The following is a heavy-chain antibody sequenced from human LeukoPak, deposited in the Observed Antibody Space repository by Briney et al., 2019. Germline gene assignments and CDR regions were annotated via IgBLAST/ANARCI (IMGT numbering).Heavy chain of an antibody. J-gene: IGHJ4*02. CDR3: ARGYCRSTTSCYFDY. D-gene: IGHD2/OR15-2a*01. CDR1: GFTVSSNS. Sequence: GGSLRLSCTVSGFTVSSNSMSWVRQAPGKGLEWVGRIRKKVNSYTTEYAATVKGRLTISRDDSKNSLYLQMNSLKTEDTAVYYCARGYCRSTTSCYFDYWGQGTLVTVSS. CDR2: IRKKVNSYTT. V-gene: IGHV3-72*01.